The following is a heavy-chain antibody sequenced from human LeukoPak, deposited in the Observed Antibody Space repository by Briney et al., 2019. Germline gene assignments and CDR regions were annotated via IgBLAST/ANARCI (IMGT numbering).Heavy chain of an antibody. V-gene: IGHV1-24*01. D-gene: IGHD3-3*01. CDR3: ATAAQGYYYDFWSGES. CDR1: GCTLTELS. Sequence: ASVKVSCKVSGCTLTELSMHWVRQAPGKGLEWMGGFDPEDGETIYAQKFQGRVTMTEDTSTDTAYMELSSLRSEDTAVYYCATAAQGYYYDFWSGESWGQGTLVTVSS. CDR2: FDPEDGET. J-gene: IGHJ4*02.